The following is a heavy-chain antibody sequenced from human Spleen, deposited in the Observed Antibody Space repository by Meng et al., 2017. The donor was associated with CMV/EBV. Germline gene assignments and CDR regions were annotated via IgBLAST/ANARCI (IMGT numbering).Heavy chain of an antibody. CDR2: IYYSGST. Sequence: SETLSLTCSVSGGSISSSSYYWGWIRQPPGKGLEWIGSIYYSGSTYNNPSLKSRVTISVDTSKNQFSLKLSSVTAADTAVYYCARHRPIVVVPAAHFDYWGQGTLVTVSS. V-gene: IGHV4-39*01. J-gene: IGHJ4*02. D-gene: IGHD2-2*01. CDR1: GGSISSSSYY. CDR3: ARHRPIVVVPAAHFDY.